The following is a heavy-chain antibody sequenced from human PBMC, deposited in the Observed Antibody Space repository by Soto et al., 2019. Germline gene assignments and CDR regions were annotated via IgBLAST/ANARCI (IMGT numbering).Heavy chain of an antibody. D-gene: IGHD6-13*01. CDR3: ARESRGIIATGIDY. J-gene: IGHJ4*02. CDR1: GFTFSDYY. CDR2: ISSSGSII. Sequence: SGGSLRLSCAASGFTFSDYYMSWVRQAPGEGLEWVSYISSSGSIIYYADSVKGRFTTSRDNAKKSLYLQMNSLRAEDTAVYYCARESRGIIATGIDYWGQGTLVTVSS. V-gene: IGHV3-11*01.